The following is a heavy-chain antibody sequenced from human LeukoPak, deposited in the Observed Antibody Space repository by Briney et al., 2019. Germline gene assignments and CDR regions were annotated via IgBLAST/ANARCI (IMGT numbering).Heavy chain of an antibody. V-gene: IGHV3-30*04. Sequence: GRSLRLSCAASGFTFSSYAMHWVRQAPGKGLEWVAVISYDGSNKYYADSVKGRFTISRDNARNSLYLQMNSLRAEDTAVYYCARCSPKVAWFDPWGQGTLVTVSS. CDR3: ARCSPKVAWFDP. J-gene: IGHJ5*02. CDR1: GFTFSSYA. D-gene: IGHD2-15*01. CDR2: ISYDGSNK.